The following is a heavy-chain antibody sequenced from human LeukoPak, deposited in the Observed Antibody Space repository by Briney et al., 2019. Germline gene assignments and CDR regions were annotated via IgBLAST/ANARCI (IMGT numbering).Heavy chain of an antibody. Sequence: GGSLRLSCAASGFTFSSYAMSWVRQAPGKGLEWVSGISGSGGSTYYADSVKGRFTISRDNSKNTLYLQMNSLRAEDTAVYYCAKPRYSSGWYDINYWGQGTLVTVSS. V-gene: IGHV3-23*01. J-gene: IGHJ4*02. CDR3: AKPRYSSGWYDINY. CDR1: GFTFSSYA. CDR2: ISGSGGST. D-gene: IGHD6-19*01.